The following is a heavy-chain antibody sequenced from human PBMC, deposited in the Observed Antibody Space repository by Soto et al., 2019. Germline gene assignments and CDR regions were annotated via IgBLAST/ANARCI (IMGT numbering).Heavy chain of an antibody. D-gene: IGHD2-2*01. CDR1: GFTFSSYE. Sequence: PGGSLRLSCAASGFTFSSYEFNWVRQAPGMGLEWVAHISSSGRTVYYADSVRGRFSGSRDNTKNTLFLQLSSLRAEDTAVYYCAREGNIVVVPAARYYYYGMDVWGQGTTVTVSS. CDR2: ISSSGRTV. CDR3: AREGNIVVVPAARYYYYGMDV. J-gene: IGHJ6*02. V-gene: IGHV3-48*03.